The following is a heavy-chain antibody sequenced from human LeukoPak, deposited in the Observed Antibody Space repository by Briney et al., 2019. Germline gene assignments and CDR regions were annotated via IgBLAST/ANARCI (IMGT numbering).Heavy chain of an antibody. CDR1: GFTFSSYG. J-gene: IGHJ4*02. V-gene: IGHV3-30*02. D-gene: IGHD3-3*01. Sequence: GGSLRLSCAASGFTFSSYGMHWVRQAPGKGLEWVTFIRYDGSNKYYADSVKGRFTISRDDSKNTLYLRMNSLRAEDTAVYYCARGSYYDFWSGYSTTNPFDYWGQGTLVTVSS. CDR3: ARGSYYDFWSGYSTTNPFDY. CDR2: IRYDGSNK.